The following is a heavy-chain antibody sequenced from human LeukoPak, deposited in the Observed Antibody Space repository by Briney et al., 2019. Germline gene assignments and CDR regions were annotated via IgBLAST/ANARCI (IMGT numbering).Heavy chain of an antibody. Sequence: ASVKVSCKAFGYTFTSYAMNWVRQAPGQGLEWMGWINTNTGNPTYAQGFTGRFVFSLDTSVSTAYLQISSLKAEDTAVYYCARDRERLLWFGESPDPYYFDYWGQGTLVTVSS. CDR2: INTNTGNP. J-gene: IGHJ4*02. D-gene: IGHD3-10*01. CDR1: GYTFTSYA. V-gene: IGHV7-4-1*02. CDR3: ARDRERLLWFGESPDPYYFDY.